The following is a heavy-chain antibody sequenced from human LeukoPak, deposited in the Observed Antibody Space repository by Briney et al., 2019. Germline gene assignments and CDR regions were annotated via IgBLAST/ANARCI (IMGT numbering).Heavy chain of an antibody. D-gene: IGHD6-13*01. CDR2: ILNDGNNK. Sequence: PGGSLRLSCAASGFTFSSCAMHWVRQAPGKGLEWVALILNDGNNKYYADSVKGRFTISRDDSKNTLYLQLNSLKPEGTAVFYCVKDRTNSWAFDYWGLGTLVTVSS. CDR3: VKDRTNSWAFDY. CDR1: GFTFSSCA. V-gene: IGHV3-30-3*01. J-gene: IGHJ4*02.